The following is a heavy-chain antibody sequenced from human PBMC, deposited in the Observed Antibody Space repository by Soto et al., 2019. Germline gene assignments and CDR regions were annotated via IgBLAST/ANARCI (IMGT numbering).Heavy chain of an antibody. D-gene: IGHD6-13*01. J-gene: IGHJ4*02. CDR1: GYSFISHY. CDR3: ARRHSSSWYSLTI. CDR2: ISAYNGNT. V-gene: IGHV1-18*04. Sequence: ASVKVSCKASGYSFISHYMHWVRQAPGQGLEWMGWISAYNGNTNYAQKLQGRVTMTTDTSTSTAYMELRSLRSDDTAVYYCARRHSSSWYSLTIWGQGTLVTVSS.